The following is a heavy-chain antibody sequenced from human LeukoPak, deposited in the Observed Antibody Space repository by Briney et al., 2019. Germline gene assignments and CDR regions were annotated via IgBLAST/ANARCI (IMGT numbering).Heavy chain of an antibody. Sequence: SETLSLTCTVSGGSISSYYWSWIRQPPGKGLEWIGYTYYSGSTNYNPSLKSRVTISVDTSKNQFSLKLSSVTAADTAVYYCASSNWDDAFDIWGQGTMVTVSS. V-gene: IGHV4-59*01. J-gene: IGHJ3*02. CDR3: ASSNWDDAFDI. D-gene: IGHD7-27*01. CDR1: GGSISSYY. CDR2: TYYSGST.